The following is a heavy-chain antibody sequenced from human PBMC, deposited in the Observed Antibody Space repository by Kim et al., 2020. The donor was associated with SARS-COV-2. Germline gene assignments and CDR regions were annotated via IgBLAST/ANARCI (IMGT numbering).Heavy chain of an antibody. Sequence: GGSLRLSCAASTLTYTRYVMTWVRQAPGKGLEWVSSVSGSGGSAYYADSVKGRFTSSIDNSKSTLYLQMNSLTAEDTAVYYCVGSTDWYGAFDSWGQGTL. CDR3: VGSTDWYGAFDS. D-gene: IGHD3-9*01. CDR1: TLTYTRYV. CDR2: VSGSGGSA. V-gene: IGHV3-23*01. J-gene: IGHJ4*02.